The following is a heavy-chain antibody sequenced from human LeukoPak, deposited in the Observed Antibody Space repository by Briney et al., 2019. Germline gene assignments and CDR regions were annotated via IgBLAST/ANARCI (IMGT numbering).Heavy chain of an antibody. V-gene: IGHV3-74*01. D-gene: IGHD6-6*01. CDR3: ARRYEQLVRHYYYYYMDV. Sequence: GGSLRLSCAASGFTFSSYAMHWVRQAPGKGLVWVSRINTDGSTTTYADSVKGRFTISRDNAKNTLYLQMNSLRAEDTAVYYCARRYEQLVRHYYYYYMDVWGKGTTVTVSS. CDR1: GFTFSSYA. J-gene: IGHJ6*03. CDR2: INTDGSTT.